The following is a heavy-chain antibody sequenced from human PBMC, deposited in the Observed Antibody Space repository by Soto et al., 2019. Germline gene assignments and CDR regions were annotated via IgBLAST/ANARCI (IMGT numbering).Heavy chain of an antibody. CDR1: GASMSSYH. CDR3: ARGEDAFFYYGLDV. J-gene: IGHJ6*02. V-gene: IGHV4-4*07. Sequence: KPSETLSLTCTVSGASMSSYHWSWIRQPAGKGLEWIGHIHSSGSTNYNPSLKSRVTMSVDTSKNQFSLRLMSLTAADTAVYYCARGEDAFFYYGLDVWGQGITVTVSS. CDR2: IHSSGST.